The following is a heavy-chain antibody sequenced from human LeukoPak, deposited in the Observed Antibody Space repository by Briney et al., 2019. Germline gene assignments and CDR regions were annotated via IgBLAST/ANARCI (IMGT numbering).Heavy chain of an antibody. CDR3: AKDDDDGDHVVVDH. CDR1: GFTFSSYA. CDR2: ISGSGGST. D-gene: IGHD4-17*01. Sequence: PGWSLRLSCAASGFTFSSYAMGWVRQAPGKGLEWVSLISGSGGSTYYADSVKGRFTVSRDNSKNTEYLQMNSLRAEDTAIYYCAKDDDDGDHVVVDHWGQGTLVTVSS. J-gene: IGHJ4*02. V-gene: IGHV3-23*01.